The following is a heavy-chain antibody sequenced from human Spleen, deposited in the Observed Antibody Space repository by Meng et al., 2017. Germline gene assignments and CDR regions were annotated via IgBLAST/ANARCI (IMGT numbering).Heavy chain of an antibody. D-gene: IGHD6-19*01. CDR2: IIPILGIA. CDR3: AGNIAVAGTGFTGMDV. V-gene: IGHV1-69*02. CDR1: GGTFSSYT. Sequence: SVKVSCKASGGTFSSYTISWVRQAPGQGLEWMGRIIPILGIANYAQKFQGRVTITADKSTSTAYMELSSLRSEDTAVYYCAGNIAVAGTGFTGMDVWGQGTTVTVSS. J-gene: IGHJ6*02.